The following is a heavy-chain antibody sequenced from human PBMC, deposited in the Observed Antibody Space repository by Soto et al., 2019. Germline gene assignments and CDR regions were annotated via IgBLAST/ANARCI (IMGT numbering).Heavy chain of an antibody. V-gene: IGHV5-51*01. Sequence: LKISCKGSGYSFTSYWIGWVRQMPGKGLEWMGIIYPGDSDTRYSPSFQGQVTISADKSISTAYLQWSSLKASDTAMYYCARLRITMIVVVPGPPDYWGQGTLVTVSS. J-gene: IGHJ4*02. D-gene: IGHD3-22*01. CDR1: GYSFTSYW. CDR2: IYPGDSDT. CDR3: ARLRITMIVVVPGPPDY.